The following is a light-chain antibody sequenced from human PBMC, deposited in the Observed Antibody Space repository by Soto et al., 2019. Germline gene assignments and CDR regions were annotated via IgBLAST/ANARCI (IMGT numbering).Light chain of an antibody. CDR3: HQYGSSPRT. J-gene: IGKJ1*01. V-gene: IGKV3-20*01. CDR2: GAS. Sequence: IVLTQSPGTLSMSPGERATLSCRASQSVSSSSSAWYQQQPGQAPRLLIYGASSRATGIPDRFSGSGSGTDFTLTISRLEPEDFAVYYCHQYGSSPRTFGQGTKVDIK. CDR1: QSVSSSS.